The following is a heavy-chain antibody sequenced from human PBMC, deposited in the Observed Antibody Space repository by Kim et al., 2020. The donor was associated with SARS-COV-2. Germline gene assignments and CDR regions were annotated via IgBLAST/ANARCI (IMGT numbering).Heavy chain of an antibody. CDR3: EASDY. J-gene: IGHJ4*02. V-gene: IGHV3-23*01. CDR2: ISGRGVRT. Sequence: ISGRGVRTPYAASGKGRFTISRDNSKSTLFLQMNSLRAEDTAVYYCEASDYWGQGSLVTVSS.